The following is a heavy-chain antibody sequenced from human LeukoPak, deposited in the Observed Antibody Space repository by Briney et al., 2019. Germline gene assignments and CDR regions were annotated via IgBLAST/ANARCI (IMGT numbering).Heavy chain of an antibody. CDR1: GGTFSSYA. CDR2: IIPILGIA. Sequence: SVKVSCKASGGTFSSYAISWVRQAPGQGLEWMGRIIPILGIANYAQKFQGRVTMTTDTSTSTAFMELRSLRSDDTAVYYCARSGVGYFYDNTGYYPLDYWGQGTLVTVSS. J-gene: IGHJ4*02. D-gene: IGHD3-22*01. CDR3: ARSGVGYFYDNTGYYPLDY. V-gene: IGHV1-69*04.